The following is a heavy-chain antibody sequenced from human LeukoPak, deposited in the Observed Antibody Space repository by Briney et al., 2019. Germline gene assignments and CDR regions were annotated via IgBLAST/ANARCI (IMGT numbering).Heavy chain of an antibody. D-gene: IGHD3-16*01. CDR3: AKDKLRLGESIFDY. V-gene: IGHV3-43*02. CDR2: ISGDGGST. J-gene: IGHJ4*02. CDR1: GFTFDDYA. Sequence: GGSLRLSCAASGFTFDDYAMHWDRQAPGKGLEWVSLISGDGGSTYYADSVKGRFTISRDNSKNSLYLQMNSLRTEDTALYYCAKDKLRLGESIFDYWGQGTLVTVSS.